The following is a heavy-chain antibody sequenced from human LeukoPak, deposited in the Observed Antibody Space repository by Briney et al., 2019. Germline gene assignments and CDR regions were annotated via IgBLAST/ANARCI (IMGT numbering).Heavy chain of an antibody. CDR2: IHTSGNT. V-gene: IGHV4-4*08. CDR3: AKEAWGNLDC. CDR1: GGSISGYN. D-gene: IGHD3-16*01. J-gene: IGHJ4*02. Sequence: SETLSLTRTVSGGSISGYNWGWIRQPPGKGLEWIGYIHTSGNTHYNPSLKSRVTISIDTSKNHFSLKLSSVTAADTAVYYCAKEAWGNLDCWGQGTLVTVSS.